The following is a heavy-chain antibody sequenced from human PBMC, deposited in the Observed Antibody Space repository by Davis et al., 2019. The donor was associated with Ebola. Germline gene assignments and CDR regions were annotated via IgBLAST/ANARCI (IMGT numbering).Heavy chain of an antibody. CDR3: ATDATAAGYFAY. J-gene: IGHJ4*02. D-gene: IGHD6-13*01. V-gene: IGHV3-15*01. CDR1: GFTFSNAW. CDR2: IKSKTDGGTA. Sequence: GESLKISCAASGFTFSNAWMSWVRQAPGKGLEWVGRIKSKTDGGTAEYAAPVKGRFTMSRNDSKNTLFLQMNSLKAEDTGVYSCATDATAAGYFAYWGQATWSPSPQ.